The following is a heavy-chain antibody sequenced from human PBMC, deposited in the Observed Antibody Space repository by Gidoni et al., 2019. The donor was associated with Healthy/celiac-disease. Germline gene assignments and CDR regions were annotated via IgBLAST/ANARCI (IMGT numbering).Heavy chain of an antibody. Sequence: EVQLVASGGGLVQPGRSLRLSCAASGFTFDDYAMHWVRQAPGKGLEWVSGISWNSGSIGYADSVKGRFTISRDNAKNSLYLQMNSLRAEDTALYYCAKGYEDVSVAGGDYFDYWGQGTLVTVSS. CDR1: GFTFDDYA. V-gene: IGHV3-9*01. D-gene: IGHD6-19*01. CDR2: ISWNSGSI. CDR3: AKGYEDVSVAGGDYFDY. J-gene: IGHJ4*02.